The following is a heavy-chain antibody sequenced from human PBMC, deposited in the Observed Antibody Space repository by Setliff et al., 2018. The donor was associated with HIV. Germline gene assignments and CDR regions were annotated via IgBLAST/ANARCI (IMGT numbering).Heavy chain of an antibody. CDR3: ARPQGGLGGGAWFDP. D-gene: IGHD5-12*01. CDR2: ILYGGTT. V-gene: IGHV4-39*01. J-gene: IGHJ5*02. Sequence: PSETLSLTCTVSGGAMSRNNYYWGWIRQPPGKGLEWIANILYGGTTYYNPSLRSRVTLSVDMSNNQFSLRLTSVTAADTAVYYYARPQGGLGGGAWFDPWGQGTPVTVSS. CDR1: GGAMSRNNYY.